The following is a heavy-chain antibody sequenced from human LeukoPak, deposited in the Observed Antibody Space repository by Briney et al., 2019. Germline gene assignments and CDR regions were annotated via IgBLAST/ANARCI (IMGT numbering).Heavy chain of an antibody. D-gene: IGHD5-18*01. CDR2: INHSGST. CDR1: GGSFSGYY. Sequence: SETLSLTCAVYGGSFSGYYWSWIRQPPGKGLEWIGEINHSGSTNYNPSLKSRVTISVDTSENQFSLKLSSVTAADTAVYYCARGRGYSYGYGIDYWGQGTLVTVSS. CDR3: ARGRGYSYGYGIDY. J-gene: IGHJ4*02. V-gene: IGHV4-34*01.